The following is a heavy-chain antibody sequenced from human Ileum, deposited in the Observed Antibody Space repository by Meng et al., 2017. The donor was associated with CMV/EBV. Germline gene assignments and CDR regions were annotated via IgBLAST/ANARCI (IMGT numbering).Heavy chain of an antibody. V-gene: IGHV3-74*01. CDR2: ISTDGSTT. CDR1: GFTFSKHW. Sequence: GESLKISCSASGFTFSKHWMHWVRQGPGKGLVWVSRISTDGSTTSYADSVKGRFTISRDNAKNTVYLQMNSLRAGDTAVYYCGGGSSGWLNYWGQGTLVTVSS. J-gene: IGHJ4*02. D-gene: IGHD6-19*01. CDR3: GGGSSGWLNY.